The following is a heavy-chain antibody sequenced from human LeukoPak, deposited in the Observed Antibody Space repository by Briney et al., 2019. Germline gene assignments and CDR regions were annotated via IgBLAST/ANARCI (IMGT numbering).Heavy chain of an antibody. J-gene: IGHJ6*02. CDR2: IIPILGIA. CDR1: GGTFSSYA. Sequence: GASVKVSCKASGGTFSSYAISWVRQAPGQGLEWMGRIIPILGIANYAQKFQGRVTITADKSTSIAYMELSSLRSEDTAVYYCARASDITMVRGVPYGMDVWGQGTTVTVSS. CDR3: ARASDITMVRGVPYGMDV. D-gene: IGHD3-10*01. V-gene: IGHV1-69*04.